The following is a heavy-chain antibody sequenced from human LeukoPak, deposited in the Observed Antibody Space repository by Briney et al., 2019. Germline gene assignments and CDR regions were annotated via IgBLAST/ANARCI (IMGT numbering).Heavy chain of an antibody. J-gene: IGHJ5*02. CDR3: ARDPRNKGLDP. D-gene: IGHD1/OR15-1a*01. Sequence: PGGSLRPSGAASGFTFSGYYMFWVPQVPGKGLMWVAHINGFGTEATYADTVKGRFTISRDNAKNTLYLQMNGLRDEDTAVYYCARDPRNKGLDPWGQGTLVTVSS. CDR1: GFTFSGYY. V-gene: IGHV3-74*01. CDR2: INGFGTEA.